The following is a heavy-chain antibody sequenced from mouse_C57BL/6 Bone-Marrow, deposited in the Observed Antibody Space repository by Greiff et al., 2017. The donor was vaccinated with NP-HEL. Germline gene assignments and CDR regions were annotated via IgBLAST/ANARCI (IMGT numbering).Heavy chain of an antibody. CDR1: GYTFTTYP. V-gene: IGHV1-47*01. J-gene: IGHJ4*01. CDR2: FHPYNDDT. CDR3: ARGGNYDAMDY. D-gene: IGHD1-1*02. Sequence: QVQLQQSGAELVKPGASVKMSCKASGYTFTTYPIEWMKQNHGKSLEWIGNFHPYNDDTKYNEKFKGKATLTLEKSSSTVYLELRRLTSDGSAVYYCARGGNYDAMDYWGQGTSVTVSS.